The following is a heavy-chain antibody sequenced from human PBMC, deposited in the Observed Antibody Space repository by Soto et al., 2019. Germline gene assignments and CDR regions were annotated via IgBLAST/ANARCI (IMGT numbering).Heavy chain of an antibody. CDR3: AREGILGLFDAYDL. Sequence: ASVKVSCKASVFTSSGISWVRQAPGQRLEWMGWISTHNGNTIYAQKFQGRVIMTMDTSTTTIYMELRSLRPDDTAVYLCAREGILGLFDAYDLWGQGTMVTVSS. CDR2: ISTHNGNT. D-gene: IGHD3-3*01. CDR1: VFTSSG. V-gene: IGHV1-18*04. J-gene: IGHJ3*01.